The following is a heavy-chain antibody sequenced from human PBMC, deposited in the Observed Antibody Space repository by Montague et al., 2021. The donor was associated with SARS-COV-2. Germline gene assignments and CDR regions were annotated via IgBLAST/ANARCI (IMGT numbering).Heavy chain of an antibody. V-gene: IGHV4-30-2*01. CDR3: GRMPGLYHISAMDV. J-gene: IGHJ6*02. Sequence: NPSLKSRVTMSVDRSQTPFSLRLSSVTAADTAIYYCGRMPGLYHISAMDVWGQGTTVTVSS. D-gene: IGHD2-2*01.